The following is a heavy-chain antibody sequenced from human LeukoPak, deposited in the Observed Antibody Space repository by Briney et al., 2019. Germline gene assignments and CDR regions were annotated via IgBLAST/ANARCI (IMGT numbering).Heavy chain of an antibody. CDR2: ISAYNGDT. D-gene: IGHD3-10*01. CDR1: GYPFTGFG. CDR3: ARAPPGLNYGPGDY. J-gene: IGHJ4*02. Sequence: ASVTVSCKASGYPFTGFGITCLRRAPGQGLDWMGWISAYNGDTRYAQKFQGRVAMTTDTSTSTAYMELRNLRSDDTAVYYYARAPPGLNYGPGDYWGQGTLVTVSS. V-gene: IGHV1-18*04.